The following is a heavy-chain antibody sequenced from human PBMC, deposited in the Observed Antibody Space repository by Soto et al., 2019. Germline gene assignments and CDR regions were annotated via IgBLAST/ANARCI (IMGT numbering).Heavy chain of an antibody. D-gene: IGHD5-12*01. Sequence: GGSLRLSCVASGFTFSSYAMHWVRQAPGKGLEWVAVISYDGSNKYYADSVKGRFTISRDNSKNTLYLQMNSLRAEDTAVYYCARAWDSGYDSLCLGYWGQGTLVTVSS. CDR2: ISYDGSNK. CDR1: GFTFSSYA. J-gene: IGHJ4*02. V-gene: IGHV3-30-3*01. CDR3: ARAWDSGYDSLCLGY.